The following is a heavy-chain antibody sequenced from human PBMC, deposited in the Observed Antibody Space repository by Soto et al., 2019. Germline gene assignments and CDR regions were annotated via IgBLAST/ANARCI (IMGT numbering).Heavy chain of an antibody. CDR3: ARASARRFDY. CDR2: NYWNDDK. CDR1: GFALSTTGVG. Sequence: SGPTLVNPTQTLTLTCTFSGFALSTTGVGVGWIRQPPGRALEWLALNYWNDDKHYSPSLKSRLTITKDTSKNQVVLTMTNMDPVDTATYYCARASARRFDYWGQGKLVTVSS. V-gene: IGHV2-5*01. D-gene: IGHD3-3*01. J-gene: IGHJ4*02.